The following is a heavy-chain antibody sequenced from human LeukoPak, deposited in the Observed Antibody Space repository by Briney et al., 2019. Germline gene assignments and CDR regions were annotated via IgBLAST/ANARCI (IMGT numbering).Heavy chain of an antibody. J-gene: IGHJ3*02. Sequence: SETLSLTCTVSGGSISSYYWSWIRQPAGKGLEWIGRIYTSGSTNYNPSLKSRVTMSVDTSKNQFSLKLSSVTAADTAVYYCARDRGTVGATWDAFDIWGQGTMVTVSS. D-gene: IGHD1-26*01. CDR3: ARDRGTVGATWDAFDI. CDR2: IYTSGST. CDR1: GGSISSYY. V-gene: IGHV4-4*07.